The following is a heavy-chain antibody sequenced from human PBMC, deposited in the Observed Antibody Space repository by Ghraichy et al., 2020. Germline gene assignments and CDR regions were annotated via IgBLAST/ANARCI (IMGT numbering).Heavy chain of an antibody. V-gene: IGHV4-4*09. CDR2: IHHTGNT. D-gene: IGHD4-11*01. J-gene: IGHJ6*02. CDR1: GDSISTYY. Sequence: SETLSLTCTVSGDSISTYYWSWIRQPPGKGLEWIGCIHHTGNTNYDPSVKSRVTISVDTSKNQFSLQLSPVTAADTAGYYFARTKTLYTLYYGMDVWGQGTTVTISS. CDR3: ARTKTLYTLYYGMDV.